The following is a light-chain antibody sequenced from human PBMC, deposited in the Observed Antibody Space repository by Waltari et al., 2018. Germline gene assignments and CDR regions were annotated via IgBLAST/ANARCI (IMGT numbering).Light chain of an antibody. J-gene: IGLJ1*01. CDR2: DVS. Sequence: QSALTQPASVSGSPGQSITISCTGTSSDVGGYTYVSWYQQHPGKAPKVMIYDVSKRPSGVSNRCSGSKSGNTASLTISVLQAEDEADYYCSSYTGSNTYVFVTGTKVTVL. CDR1: SSDVGGYTY. CDR3: SSYTGSNTYV. V-gene: IGLV2-14*01.